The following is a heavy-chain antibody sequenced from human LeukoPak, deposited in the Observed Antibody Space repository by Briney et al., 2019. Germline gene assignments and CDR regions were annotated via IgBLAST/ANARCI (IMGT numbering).Heavy chain of an antibody. J-gene: IGHJ4*02. D-gene: IGHD3/OR15-3a*01. CDR3: AKVQKDLWTGYYSYFDY. CDR2: ISGGGGST. V-gene: IGHV3-23*01. Sequence: GGSLRLSCAASGFTFSTYAMTWVRQAPGKGLEWVLGISGGGGSTHYADSVKGRFIISRDNSKNTLYLQMNSLRAEDTALYYCAKVQKDLWTGYYSYFDYWGQGTLVTVSS. CDR1: GFTFSTYA.